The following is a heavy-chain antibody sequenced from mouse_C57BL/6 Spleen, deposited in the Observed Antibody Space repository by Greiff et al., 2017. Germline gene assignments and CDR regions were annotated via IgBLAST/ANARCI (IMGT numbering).Heavy chain of an antibody. D-gene: IGHD2-4*01. CDR3: ARPVYYDYDRGFAY. CDR1: GYAFTNYL. V-gene: IGHV1-54*01. J-gene: IGHJ3*01. Sequence: QVQLQQPGAELVRPGTSVKVSCKASGYAFTNYLIEWVKQRPGQGLEWIGVINPGSGGTNYNEKFKGKATLTADKSSSTAYMQLSSLTSEDPAVYFCARPVYYDYDRGFAYWGQGTLVTVSA. CDR2: INPGSGGT.